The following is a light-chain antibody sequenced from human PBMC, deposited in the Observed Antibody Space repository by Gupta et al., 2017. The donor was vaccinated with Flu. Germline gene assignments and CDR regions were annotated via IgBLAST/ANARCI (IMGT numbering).Light chain of an antibody. Sequence: APRLLIFANNKRHSGGADRISGSNSGSSATLAITGLQAEDEADYYCQSCDNSRSGPYVFGTGTKVTVL. V-gene: IGLV1-40*01. CDR2: ANN. J-gene: IGLJ1*01. CDR3: QSCDNSRSGPYV.